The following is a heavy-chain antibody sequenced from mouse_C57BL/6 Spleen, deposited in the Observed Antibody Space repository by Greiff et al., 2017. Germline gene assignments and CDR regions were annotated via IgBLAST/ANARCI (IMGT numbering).Heavy chain of an antibody. CDR2: INPNYGTT. CDR1: GYSFTDYN. J-gene: IGHJ2*01. Sequence: VQLKESGPELVKPGASAKISCKASGYSFTDYNMNWVKQSNGKSLEWIGVINPNYGTTSYNQKFKGKATLTVDYSSSTAYMQLNSLTSEDSAVYYCARRGAYGKGGDFDYWGQGTTLTVSS. CDR3: ARRGAYGKGGDFDY. D-gene: IGHD2-1*01. V-gene: IGHV1-39*01.